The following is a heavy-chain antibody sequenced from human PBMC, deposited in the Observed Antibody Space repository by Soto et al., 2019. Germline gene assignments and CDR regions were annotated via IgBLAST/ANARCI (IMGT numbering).Heavy chain of an antibody. Sequence: PGGSLRLSCAASGFTVSSNYMSWVRQAPGKGLEWVSVIYSGGSTYYADSVKGRFTISRDNSKNTLYLQMNSLRAEDTAVYYCARVSWVAAAGWNRFDPWGQGTLVTVYS. J-gene: IGHJ5*02. CDR2: IYSGGST. D-gene: IGHD6-13*01. CDR1: GFTVSSNY. V-gene: IGHV3-53*01. CDR3: ARVSWVAAAGWNRFDP.